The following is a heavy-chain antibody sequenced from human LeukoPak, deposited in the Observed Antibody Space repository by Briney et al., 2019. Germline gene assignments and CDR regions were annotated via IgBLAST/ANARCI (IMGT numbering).Heavy chain of an antibody. CDR3: ATEMAAMVY. Sequence: GGSLRLSCAASGFTFRSYWMHWVRQAPGKGLVWVSHINSDGSSTSYADSVKGRFTISRDNAKNTLYLQMNSLRAEDTAVYYCATEMAAMVYWGQGTLVTVSS. D-gene: IGHD5-24*01. J-gene: IGHJ4*02. CDR1: GFTFRSYW. V-gene: IGHV3-74*01. CDR2: INSDGSST.